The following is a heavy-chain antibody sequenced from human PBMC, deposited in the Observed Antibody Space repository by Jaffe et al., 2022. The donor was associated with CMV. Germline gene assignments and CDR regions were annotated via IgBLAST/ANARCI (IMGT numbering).Heavy chain of an antibody. V-gene: IGHV3-33*01. CDR2: IRDDGDNK. J-gene: IGHJ2*01. D-gene: IGHD3-10*01. CDR1: GFRFNTYD. Sequence: QVQLVEAGGGLAQPGGSLKLTCTASGFRFNTYDMHWVRQAPGKGLEWVAVIRDDGDNKYYADSVKGRFTISRDSSKSMLYLQMNSLRAEDTAVYYCARKGWPLLWFGEFNWYFDLWGRGTLVTVSS. CDR3: ARKGWPLLWFGEFNWYFDL.